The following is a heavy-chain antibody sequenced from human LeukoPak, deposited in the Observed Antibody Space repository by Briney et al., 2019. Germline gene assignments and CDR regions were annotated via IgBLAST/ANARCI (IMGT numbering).Heavy chain of an antibody. V-gene: IGHV3-21*01. D-gene: IGHD1-26*01. Sequence: PGRSLRLSCAASGFTFSSYSMNWVRQAPGKGLEWVSSISSSSSYIYYADSVKGRFTISRDNAKNSLYLQMNSLRAEDTAVYYCARGELLRLYYYYMDVWGKGTTVTVSS. CDR3: ARGELLRLYYYYMDV. CDR2: ISSSSSYI. CDR1: GFTFSSYS. J-gene: IGHJ6*03.